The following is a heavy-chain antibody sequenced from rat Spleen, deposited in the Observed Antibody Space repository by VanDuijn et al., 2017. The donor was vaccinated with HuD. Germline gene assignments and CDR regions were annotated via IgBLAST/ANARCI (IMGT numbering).Heavy chain of an antibody. CDR1: GFTFNKYD. CDR2: TRYDGSST. J-gene: IGHJ2*01. CDR3: TTATGSFDY. D-gene: IGHD5-1*01. V-gene: IGHV5-20*01. Sequence: EVQLVESGGGLVQPGRSMKLSCAASGFTFNKYDMAWVRQAPTKGLEWVASTRYDGSSTFYRDSVKGRFTISRDNAKSTLYLQMDSLRSEDKATYYCTTATGSFDYWGQGVMVTVSS.